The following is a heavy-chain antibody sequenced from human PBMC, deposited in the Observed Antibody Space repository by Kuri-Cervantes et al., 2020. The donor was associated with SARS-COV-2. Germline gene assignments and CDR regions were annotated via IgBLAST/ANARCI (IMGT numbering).Heavy chain of an antibody. Sequence: ASVKVSCKASGYTFTSYGISWVRQAPGQGLEWMGWISAYNGNTNYAQKLQGRVTMTTDTSTSTAYMELRSLRSEDTAVYYCATVSPLVELPLRWFDPWGQGTLVTVSS. V-gene: IGHV1-18*01. CDR2: ISAYNGNT. D-gene: IGHD3-16*01. CDR1: GYTFTSYG. J-gene: IGHJ5*02. CDR3: ATVSPLVELPLRWFDP.